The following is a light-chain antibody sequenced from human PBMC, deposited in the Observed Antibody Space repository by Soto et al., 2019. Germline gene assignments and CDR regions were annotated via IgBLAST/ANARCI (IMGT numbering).Light chain of an antibody. Sequence: DIQMTQSPSTLSASVGDRITITCRASQSVSRRLAWFQQKPGKAPKLLIYDASSLESGVPSRFSGRGSGTEFTLTISSLQPDDCATYYCHTYNSYSLHPCGQGTKLEIK. CDR3: HTYNSYSLHP. CDR1: QSVSRR. V-gene: IGKV1-5*01. J-gene: IGKJ2*01. CDR2: DAS.